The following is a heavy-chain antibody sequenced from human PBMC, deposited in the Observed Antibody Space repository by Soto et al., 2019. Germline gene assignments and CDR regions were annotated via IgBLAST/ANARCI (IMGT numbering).Heavy chain of an antibody. J-gene: IGHJ4*02. CDR3: AASYGSGYRAFDY. Sequence: ASVKVSCKASGDTFSFYTINWVRQAPGLGLEWMGRVNPIVSMSNYAQKFQGRVTFTADKSTNTAYLQLSSLRSEDTAIYYCAASYGSGYRAFDYWGQGALVTVSS. D-gene: IGHD3-10*01. CDR2: VNPIVSMS. V-gene: IGHV1-69*02. CDR1: GDTFSFYT.